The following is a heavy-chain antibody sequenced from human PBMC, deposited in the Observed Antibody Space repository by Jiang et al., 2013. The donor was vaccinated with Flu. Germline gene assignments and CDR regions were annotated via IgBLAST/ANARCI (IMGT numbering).Heavy chain of an antibody. Sequence: GPGLVKPSETLSLTCTVSGGSISSYYWSWIRQPPGKGLEWIGYIYYSGSTNYNPSLKSRVTISVDTSKNQFSLKLSSVTAADTAVYYCARGAVGATHFDYWGQGTLVTVSS. J-gene: IGHJ4*02. D-gene: IGHD1-26*01. CDR3: ARGAVGATHFDY. V-gene: IGHV4-59*01. CDR1: GGSISSYY. CDR2: IYYSGST.